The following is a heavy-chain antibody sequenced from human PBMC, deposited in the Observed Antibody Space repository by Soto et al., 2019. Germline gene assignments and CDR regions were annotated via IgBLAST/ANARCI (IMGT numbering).Heavy chain of an antibody. V-gene: IGHV3-21*01. J-gene: IGHJ6*02. Sequence: GGSLILSGSVSGFIFIDFSMNWVRQAPGKGLEWVASIGSSGVYIFYAYSVKGRFTISRDNAKKSLDLQINSLRAEDTAVYYCAREKKHQSLGGRFGMDVWGQGNTVTVSS. CDR2: IGSSGVYI. CDR3: AREKKHQSLGGRFGMDV. D-gene: IGHD2-2*01. CDR1: GFIFIDFS.